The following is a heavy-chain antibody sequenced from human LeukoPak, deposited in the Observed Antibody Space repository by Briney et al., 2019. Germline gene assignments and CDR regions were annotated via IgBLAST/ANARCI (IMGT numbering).Heavy chain of an antibody. V-gene: IGHV3-23*01. J-gene: IGHJ5*02. CDR1: GCTFSSYA. D-gene: IGHD2-2*01. Sequence: GGSLRLSCAASGCTFSSYAMSWVRQARGKGLEWVSAISGSGGSTYYADSVKGRFTISRDNSKNTLYLQMNSLRAEDTAVYYCAKGRTTSIRNNWFDPWGQGTLVTVSS. CDR3: AKGRTTSIRNNWFDP. CDR2: ISGSGGST.